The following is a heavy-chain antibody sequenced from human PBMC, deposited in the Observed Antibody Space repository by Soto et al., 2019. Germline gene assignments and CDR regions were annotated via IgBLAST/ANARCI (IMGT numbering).Heavy chain of an antibody. D-gene: IGHD3-10*01. CDR2: INHSGSS. CDR1: GGSFRGYY. V-gene: IGHV4-34*01. CDR3: ARGEITLLGGMDV. J-gene: IGHJ6*02. Sequence: SETLSLTCTVSGGSFRGYYWGWVRQPPGKGLEWIGEINHSGSSNYHPSLKSRVTISVTTSKNQFSLTVNSVTPADTAVYYCARGEITLLGGMDVWGQGTTVTVSS.